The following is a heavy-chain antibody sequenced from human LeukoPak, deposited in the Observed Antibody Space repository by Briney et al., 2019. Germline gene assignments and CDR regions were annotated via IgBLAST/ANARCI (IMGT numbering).Heavy chain of an antibody. CDR1: GYTFTSYG. D-gene: IGHD3-16*01. CDR3: ARIPVSAIKYYFDY. V-gene: IGHV1-18*01. J-gene: IGHJ4*02. CDR2: ISAYNGNT. Sequence: ASVTVSCTASGYTFTSYGISWVRQAPGQGLEWMGWISAYNGNTNYAQKLQGRVTMTTDTSTSTAYMELRSLRSDDTAMYYCARIPVSAIKYYFDYWGQGTLVTVSS.